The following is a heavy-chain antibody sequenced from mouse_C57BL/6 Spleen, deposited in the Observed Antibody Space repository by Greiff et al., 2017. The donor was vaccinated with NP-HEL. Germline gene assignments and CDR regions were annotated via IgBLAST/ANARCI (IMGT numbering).Heavy chain of an antibody. CDR1: GYAFSSSW. CDR3: ARGGDGYYPGAY. CDR2: IYPGDGDT. J-gene: IGHJ3*01. D-gene: IGHD2-3*01. V-gene: IGHV1-82*01. Sequence: QVQLQQSGPELVKPGASVKISCKASGYAFSSSWMNWVKQRPGKGLEWIGRIYPGDGDTNYNGKFKGKATLTADKSSSTAYMQLSSLTSEDSAVYFCARGGDGYYPGAYWGQGTLVTVSA.